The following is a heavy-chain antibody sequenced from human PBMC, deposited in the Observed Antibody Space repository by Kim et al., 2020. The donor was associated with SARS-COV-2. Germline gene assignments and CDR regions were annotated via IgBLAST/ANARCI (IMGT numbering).Heavy chain of an antibody. CDR3: ARTGWSYGDYDY. Sequence: YYNPSLTSRVTISVDTSKNQFSLKLSSVTAADTAVYYCARTGWSYGDYDYWGQGTLVTVSS. J-gene: IGHJ4*02. V-gene: IGHV4-39*01. D-gene: IGHD4-17*01.